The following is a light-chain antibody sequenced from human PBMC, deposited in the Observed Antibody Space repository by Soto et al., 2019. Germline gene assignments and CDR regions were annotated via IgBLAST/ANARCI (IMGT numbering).Light chain of an antibody. CDR1: QRISTW. CDR3: QQYGSSPQRT. CDR2: DAS. Sequence: DIQMTQSPSTLSASVGDGVTITCRASQRISTWLAWYQQKPGKAPKLLISDASSLETGVPSRFSGSGSGTDFTLTISRLEPEDFVVYYCQQYGSSPQRTFGQGTKVDIK. J-gene: IGKJ1*01. V-gene: IGKV1-5*01.